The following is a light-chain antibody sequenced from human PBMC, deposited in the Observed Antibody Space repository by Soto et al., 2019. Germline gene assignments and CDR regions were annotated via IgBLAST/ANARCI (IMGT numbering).Light chain of an antibody. CDR1: SSDVGSYKY. J-gene: IGLJ1*01. CDR3: CSYAGSNTYV. Sequence: QSALTQPRSVSGSPGQSVTISCTGTSSDVGSYKYVSWYQQNPGKAPKVMICDVSKRPSGVPDRFSGSKSGNTASLTISGLQAEDEADYYCCSYAGSNTYVFGTGTKLTVL. V-gene: IGLV2-11*01. CDR2: DVS.